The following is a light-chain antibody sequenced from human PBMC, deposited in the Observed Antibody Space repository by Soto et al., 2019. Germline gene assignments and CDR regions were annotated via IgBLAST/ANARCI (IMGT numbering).Light chain of an antibody. J-gene: IGKJ4*01. CDR2: GVS. Sequence: EIVMTQYPATLSVSPGEGATLSCMASQSVRSDLAWYQHKPGLAPRLLIYGVSTRATGIPVRFSGSGSGTEFTLSISSLQSEDSAIYYCQPYNNLPLTVGGVTKVEIK. V-gene: IGKV3-15*01. CDR3: QPYNNLPLT. CDR1: QSVRSD.